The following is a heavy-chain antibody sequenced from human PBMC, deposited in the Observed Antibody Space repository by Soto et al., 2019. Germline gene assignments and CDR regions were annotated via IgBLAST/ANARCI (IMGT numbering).Heavy chain of an antibody. J-gene: IGHJ4*02. Sequence: QVQLQESGPGLVKPSETLSLTCTVSGGSVSSGSYYWSWIRQPPGKGLEWIGYIYSSGSTSYNPSLKSRATXXVDTSKNHFSLKLSSVTAADTAVYYCARDGDGYNYWGQGTLVTVSS. CDR3: ARDGDGYNY. V-gene: IGHV4-61*01. CDR2: IYSSGST. D-gene: IGHD5-12*01. CDR1: GGSVSSGSYY.